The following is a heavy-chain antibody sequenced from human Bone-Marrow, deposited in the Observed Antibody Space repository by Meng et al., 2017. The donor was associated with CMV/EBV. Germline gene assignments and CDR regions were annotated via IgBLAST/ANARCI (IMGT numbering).Heavy chain of an antibody. V-gene: IGHV1-2*02. D-gene: IGHD5-12*01. CDR1: GYTFTGYY. J-gene: IGHJ4*02. CDR3: ARVGLVATWAGFWY. Sequence: ASVKVSCKASGYTFTGYYMHWVRQAPGQGLEWMGWINPNSGGTNYAQKFQGRVTMTRDTSISTAYMELSRLRSDDTAVYYCARVGLVATWAGFWYWGQGTLVTVPS. CDR2: INPNSGGT.